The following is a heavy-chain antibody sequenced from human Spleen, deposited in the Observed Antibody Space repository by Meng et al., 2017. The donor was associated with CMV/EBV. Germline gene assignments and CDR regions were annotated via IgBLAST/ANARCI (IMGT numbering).Heavy chain of an antibody. CDR3: ARVHSSGWYDDY. Sequence: CAASGFTFSSYSMNWVRQAPGKGLEWVSSISSSSSYIYYADSVKGRFTISRDNAKNSLYLQMNSLRAEDTAVYYCARVHSSGWYDDYWGQGTLVTVSS. CDR1: GFTFSSYS. D-gene: IGHD6-19*01. CDR2: ISSSSSYI. J-gene: IGHJ4*02. V-gene: IGHV3-21*01.